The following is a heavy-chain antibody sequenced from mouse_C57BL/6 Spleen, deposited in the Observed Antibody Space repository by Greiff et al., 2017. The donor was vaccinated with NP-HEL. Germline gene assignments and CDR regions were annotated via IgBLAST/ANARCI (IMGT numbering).Heavy chain of an antibody. J-gene: IGHJ4*01. CDR1: GYTFTSYW. V-gene: IGHV1-69*01. CDR3: ARRGPYAMDY. Sequence: QVQLQQPGAELVMPGASVKLSCKASGYTFTSYWMHWVKQRPGQGLEWIGEIDPSDSYTNYNQKFKGKSTLTVDKSSRTAYMQLSSLTSEDSAVYYCARRGPYAMDYWGQGTSVTVSS. CDR2: IDPSDSYT.